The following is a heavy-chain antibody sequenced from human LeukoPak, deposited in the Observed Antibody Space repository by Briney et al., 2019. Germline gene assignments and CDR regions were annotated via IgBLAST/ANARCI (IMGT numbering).Heavy chain of an antibody. V-gene: IGHV4-59*01. J-gene: IGHJ4*02. CDR3: ARVSSNWLYYFDY. CDR1: GGSISSYY. Sequence: SETLSLTCTVSGGSISSYYWSWIRQPPGKGLDWIGYIYYSGSTNYNPSLKSRVTISVDTSKNQFSLKLSSVTAADTAVYYCARVSSNWLYYFDYWGQGTLVTVSS. CDR2: IYYSGST. D-gene: IGHD6-13*01.